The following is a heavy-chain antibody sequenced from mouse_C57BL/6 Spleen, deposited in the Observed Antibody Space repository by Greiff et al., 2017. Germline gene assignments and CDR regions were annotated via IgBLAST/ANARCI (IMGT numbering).Heavy chain of an antibody. J-gene: IGHJ4*01. CDR3: ARGDDYDVGDYYAMDY. V-gene: IGHV1-55*01. CDR2: IYLGSGST. Sequence: QVQLQQPGAELVKPGASVKMSCKASGYTFTSYWITWVKQRPGQGLEWIGDIYLGSGSTNYNEKFKSKATLTVDTSSSTAYMQLSSLTSEDSAVYYCARGDDYDVGDYYAMDYWGQGTSVTVSS. CDR1: GYTFTSYW. D-gene: IGHD2-4*01.